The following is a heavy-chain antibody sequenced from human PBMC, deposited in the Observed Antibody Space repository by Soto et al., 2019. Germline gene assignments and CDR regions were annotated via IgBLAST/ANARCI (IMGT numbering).Heavy chain of an antibody. CDR2: INHSGTT. CDR3: ARGGYRDFFDY. V-gene: IGHV4-34*01. Sequence: SETLSLTCGAYGGSFSGYYWSWIRQPPGKGLEWIGEINHSGTTNYNPSLKSRVTISVDTSRNQVLLKLTSVTAADTAVYYCARGGYRDFFDYWGQGTLVTVSS. D-gene: IGHD6-25*01. J-gene: IGHJ4*02. CDR1: GGSFSGYY.